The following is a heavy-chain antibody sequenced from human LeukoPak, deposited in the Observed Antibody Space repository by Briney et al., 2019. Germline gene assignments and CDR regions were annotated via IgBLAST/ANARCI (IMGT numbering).Heavy chain of an antibody. CDR1: GYTFTSYG. J-gene: IGHJ3*02. V-gene: IGHV1-69*06. CDR2: ILPVFGTT. CDR3: ARDRRYYYQSTTPTQDASDI. Sequence: GASVKVSCKASGYTFTSYGISWVRQAPGQGLEWMGGILPVFGTTTYAQKFQGRVAITAEKYKNTAYMELRSLISEDTALYYCARDRRYYYQSTTPTQDASDIWGQGTLVTVSS. D-gene: IGHD3-22*01.